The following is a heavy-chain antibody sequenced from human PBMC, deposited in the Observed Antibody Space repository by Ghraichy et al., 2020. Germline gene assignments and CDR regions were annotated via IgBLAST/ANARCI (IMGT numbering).Heavy chain of an antibody. Sequence: GESLNISCAASGFTFSSYVMHWVRQAPGKGLEWVAVISYDGSNKYYADSVKGRFTISRDNSKNTLYLQMNSLRAEDTAVYYCAKGSLYSYGQPHAFDIWGQGTMVTVSS. CDR1: GFTFSSYV. D-gene: IGHD5-18*01. V-gene: IGHV3-30*18. CDR2: ISYDGSNK. J-gene: IGHJ3*02. CDR3: AKGSLYSYGQPHAFDI.